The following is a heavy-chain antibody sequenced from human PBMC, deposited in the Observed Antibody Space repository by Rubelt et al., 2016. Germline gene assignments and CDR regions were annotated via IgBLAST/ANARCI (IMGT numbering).Heavy chain of an antibody. V-gene: IGHV3-23*01. Sequence: AASGFTFSSYAMSWVRQAPGKGLEWVSAISGSGGSTYYADSVKGRFTISRDNSKNTLYLQMNSLRAEDTAVYYCAKDRDGYNLIDLDYWGQGTLVTVSS. CDR2: ISGSGGST. D-gene: IGHD5-24*01. CDR3: AKDRDGYNLIDLDY. CDR1: GFTFSSYA. J-gene: IGHJ4*02.